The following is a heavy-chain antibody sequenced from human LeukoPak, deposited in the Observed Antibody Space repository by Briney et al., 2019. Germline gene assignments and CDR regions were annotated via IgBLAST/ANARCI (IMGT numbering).Heavy chain of an antibody. CDR3: ARVPKLLWFGELHFDY. J-gene: IGHJ4*02. CDR1: GGSISTYY. V-gene: IGHV4-59*01. Sequence: PSETLSLTCTVSGGSISTYYWSWIRQPSGKGLEWIGYIYYSGSTNYNPSLKSRVTISVDTSRDQFSLKLSSVTAADTAVYYCARVPKLLWFGELHFDYWGQGTLVTVSS. D-gene: IGHD3-10*01. CDR2: IYYSGST.